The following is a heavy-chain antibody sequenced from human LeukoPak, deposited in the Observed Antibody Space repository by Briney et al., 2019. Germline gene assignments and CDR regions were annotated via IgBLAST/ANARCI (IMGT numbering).Heavy chain of an antibody. CDR3: ARGVGYCSSTSCYWWFDP. CDR2: IKQDGTER. V-gene: IGHV3-7*01. Sequence: GGSLRLSCGASGFTFNTYWMSWLRQAPGKGLEWVANIKQDGTERYHADSVKGRFTISRDNAKNTLYLQMNSLRAEDTAVYYCARGVGYCSSTSCYWWFDPWGQGTLVTVSS. CDR1: GFTFNTYW. J-gene: IGHJ5*02. D-gene: IGHD2-2*01.